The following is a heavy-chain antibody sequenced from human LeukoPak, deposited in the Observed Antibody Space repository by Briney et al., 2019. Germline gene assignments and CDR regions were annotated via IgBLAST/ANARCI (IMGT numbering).Heavy chain of an antibody. Sequence: PGGSLRLSCAASGFTFSSYSMNWVRQAPGKGLEWVSSISSSSCYIYYADSVKGRFTISRDNAKNSLYLQMNSLRAEDTAVYYCARDSSAYYYDSSGSDFDYWGQGTLVTVSS. V-gene: IGHV3-21*01. CDR2: ISSSSCYI. D-gene: IGHD3-22*01. CDR3: ARDSSAYYYDSSGSDFDY. CDR1: GFTFSSYS. J-gene: IGHJ4*02.